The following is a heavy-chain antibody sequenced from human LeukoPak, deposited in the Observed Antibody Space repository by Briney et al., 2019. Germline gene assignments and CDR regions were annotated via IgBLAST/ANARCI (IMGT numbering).Heavy chain of an antibody. Sequence: PGGSLRLSCAASGFTFSSYSMNWVRQAPGKGLEWVSAISGSGGSTYYADSVKGRFTISRDNSKNTLYLQMNSLRAEDTAVYYCAKHRISYFDYWGQGTLVTVSS. CDR1: GFTFSSYS. J-gene: IGHJ4*02. CDR3: AKHRISYFDY. CDR2: ISGSGGST. V-gene: IGHV3-23*01.